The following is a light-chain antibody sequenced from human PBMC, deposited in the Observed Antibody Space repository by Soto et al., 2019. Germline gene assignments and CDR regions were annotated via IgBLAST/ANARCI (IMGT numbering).Light chain of an antibody. Sequence: EIEMTQSPATLSATPGERATLSCRASQSASSDIAWYQQKPGQAPRLLIYDASTRATGIPVRFSDSGSGTEFTLTISSLQSEDFAIYYCQQYRDWPLTFGQGTKVDIK. CDR1: QSASSD. CDR3: QQYRDWPLT. V-gene: IGKV3-15*01. CDR2: DAS. J-gene: IGKJ1*01.